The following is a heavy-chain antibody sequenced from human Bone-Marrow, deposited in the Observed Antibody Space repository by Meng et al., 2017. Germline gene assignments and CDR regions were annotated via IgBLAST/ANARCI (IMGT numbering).Heavy chain of an antibody. D-gene: IGHD2-15*01. V-gene: IGHV3-15*01. J-gene: IGHJ4*02. CDR3: TTAEYRFLVEVDY. CDR2: IKSKTDGGTT. CDR1: GFTFSNAW. Sequence: GGSLRLSCAASGFTFSNAWMSWVRQAPGKGLEWVGRIKSKTDGGTTDYVAPVKGRFTISRDDSKNTLYLQMNSLKTEDTAVYYCTTAEYRFLVEVDYWGQGTLVTVSS.